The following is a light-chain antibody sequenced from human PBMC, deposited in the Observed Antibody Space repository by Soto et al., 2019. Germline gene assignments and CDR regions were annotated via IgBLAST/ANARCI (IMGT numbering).Light chain of an antibody. CDR1: QSLVFSDGNTF. CDR3: MHGTRSPVT. J-gene: IGKJ2*01. V-gene: IGKV2-30*01. CDR2: KVS. Sequence: EVAMTQSPLSLPVTLGQPASISCRSSQSLVFSDGNTFLNWFHQRPGQSPRRLIYKVSNRDSGVPGIFGGSGAGDYFTLKISRVEAEDVGVYYDMHGTRSPVTFGQGTKLEIK.